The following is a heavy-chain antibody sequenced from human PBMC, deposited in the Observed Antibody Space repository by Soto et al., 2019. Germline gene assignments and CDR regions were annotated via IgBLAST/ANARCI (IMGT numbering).Heavy chain of an antibody. V-gene: IGHV2-5*02. CDR1: GFSLSTSGVG. Sequence: QITLKESGPTLVKPTQTLTLTCTFSGFSLSTSGVGVGWIRQPPGKALEWLALIYCDDDKRYSPSLKSRLTITKDTSKNQVALTMTNMDPVDTATYYCAHRPSYCSGGSCYSGFDYWGQGTLVTVSS. CDR2: IYCDDDK. J-gene: IGHJ4*02. D-gene: IGHD2-15*01. CDR3: AHRPSYCSGGSCYSGFDY.